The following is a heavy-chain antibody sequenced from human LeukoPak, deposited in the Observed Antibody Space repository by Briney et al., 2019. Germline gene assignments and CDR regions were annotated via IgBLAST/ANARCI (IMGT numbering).Heavy chain of an antibody. CDR2: ITNSGGTT. D-gene: IGHD3-16*01. V-gene: IGHV3-23*01. CDR1: GFTFSSYA. J-gene: IGHJ4*02. CDR3: AKAGIMITFGGVRERYYFDY. Sequence: GGSLRLSCAASGFTFSSYAMSWVRQAPGKGLEWVSAITNSGGTTYYADSVKGRFTISRDNSKNTLYLQVNSLRAEDTAVYYCAKAGIMITFGGVRERYYFDYWGQGTLVTVSS.